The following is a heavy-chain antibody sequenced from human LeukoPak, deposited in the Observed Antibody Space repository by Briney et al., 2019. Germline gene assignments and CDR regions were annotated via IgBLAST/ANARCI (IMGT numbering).Heavy chain of an antibody. D-gene: IGHD3-3*01. V-gene: IGHV3-53*01. CDR3: ASLEGGPSDGR. Sequence: GGSLRLSCEVFGFPVRSRYMTWVRQPPGKGLECVSVIYSGGTTYHIDSVRGRFTISRDISKSTMYLEMNNLRVEDTAIYNCASLEGGPSDGRWGQGTLVTVSS. CDR1: GFPVRSRY. CDR2: IYSGGTT. J-gene: IGHJ4*02.